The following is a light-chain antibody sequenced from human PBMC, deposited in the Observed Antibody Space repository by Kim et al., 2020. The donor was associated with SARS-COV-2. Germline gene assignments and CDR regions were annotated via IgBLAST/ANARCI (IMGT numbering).Light chain of an antibody. CDR2: EVS. CDR3: CSYAGSGTFV. J-gene: IGLJ2*01. CDR1: SSDVGGYNL. V-gene: IGLV2-23*02. Sequence: GQSITIACTGTSSDVGGYNLVSWDQQRPGRGPQLIIYEVSKRPSGVSYRFSGSKSGNTASLTISGLQSEEDTYYYCCSYAGSGTFVFGGGTQLTVL.